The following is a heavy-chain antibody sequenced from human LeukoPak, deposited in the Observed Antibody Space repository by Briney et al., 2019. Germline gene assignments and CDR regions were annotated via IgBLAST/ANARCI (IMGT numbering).Heavy chain of an antibody. Sequence: SETLSLTCTVSGGSISSYYWSWIRQPPGKGLEWIGYIYYSGSTNYNPSLKSGVTISADTSKNQFSVKLSSVTAADTPVYYCAPRLSRGYYPEHFQHWGQGTRVSVSS. D-gene: IGHD3-22*01. V-gene: IGHV4-59*01. CDR3: APRLSRGYYPEHFQH. J-gene: IGHJ1*01. CDR1: GGSISSYY. CDR2: IYYSGST.